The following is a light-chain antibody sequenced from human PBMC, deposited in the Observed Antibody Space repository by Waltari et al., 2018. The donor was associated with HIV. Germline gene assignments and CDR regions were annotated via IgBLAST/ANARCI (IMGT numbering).Light chain of an antibody. Sequence: QAVVTQEPSLTVSPGGTVTLTCGPSTVAATSGHSPYWFQQRPGQAPRTLIHDTSNKHSWTPARFSGSLLGGKAALTLSGAQPEDEAEYYCLLSYGGPRVFGGGTKLTVL. J-gene: IGLJ2*01. CDR3: LLSYGGPRV. V-gene: IGLV7-46*01. CDR1: TVAATSGHS. CDR2: DTS.